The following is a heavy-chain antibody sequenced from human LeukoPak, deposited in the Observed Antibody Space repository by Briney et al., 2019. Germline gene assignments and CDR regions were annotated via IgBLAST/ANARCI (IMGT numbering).Heavy chain of an antibody. CDR2: ISSSSNNI. J-gene: IGHJ5*02. CDR3: AGAAGWFDP. V-gene: IGHV3-11*01. Sequence: GGSLRLSCAASGFTFSDYYMTWIRQAPGKGLEWVSYISSSSNNIHYANSVRGRFTISRDNAKNSVYLQMNSLRAEDTAIYYCAGAAGWFDPWGQGTLVTVSS. CDR1: GFTFSDYY.